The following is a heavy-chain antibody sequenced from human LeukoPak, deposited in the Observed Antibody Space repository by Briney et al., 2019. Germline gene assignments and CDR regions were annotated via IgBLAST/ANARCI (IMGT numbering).Heavy chain of an antibody. Sequence: PSETLSLTCTVSGGSISRSFYYWVWIRQSPGKGLEWIGSIYYSDSGKMYYNPSLKSRVTMSADTSKNQFSLRVNSVTAADTAVYYCARRPPALGAFDIWGQGTMVSVSS. CDR2: IYYSDSGKM. CDR3: ARRPPALGAFDI. J-gene: IGHJ3*02. CDR1: GGSISRSFYY. V-gene: IGHV4-39*01.